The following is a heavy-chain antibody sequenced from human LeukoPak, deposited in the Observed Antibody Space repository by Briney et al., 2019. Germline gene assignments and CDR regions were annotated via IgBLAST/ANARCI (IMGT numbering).Heavy chain of an antibody. CDR1: GGSISDYY. CDR2: IYYSGST. J-gene: IGHJ6*02. V-gene: IGHV4-59*01. CDR3: ARGPLTDPYYYYYGMDV. Sequence: SETLSLTCTVSGGSISDYYWSWIRQPPGKGLEWIGFIYYSGSTNYNPSLKSRVTISVDTSKNQFSLKLSSVTAADTAVYYCARGPLTDPYYYYYGMDVWGQGTTVTVSS.